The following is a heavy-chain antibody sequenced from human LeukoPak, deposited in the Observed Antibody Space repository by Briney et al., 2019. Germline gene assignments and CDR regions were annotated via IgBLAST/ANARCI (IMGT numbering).Heavy chain of an antibody. Sequence: SETLSLTCTVSGGSISSYYWSWIRQPAGKGLEWIGRIYTSGSTNYNPSLKSRVTMSVDTSKNQFSLKLSSVTAADTAVYYCARDKMDDILTGYNRLDVWGKGTTVTISS. CDR2: IYTSGST. J-gene: IGHJ6*04. D-gene: IGHD3-9*01. V-gene: IGHV4-4*07. CDR3: ARDKMDDILTGYNRLDV. CDR1: GGSISSYY.